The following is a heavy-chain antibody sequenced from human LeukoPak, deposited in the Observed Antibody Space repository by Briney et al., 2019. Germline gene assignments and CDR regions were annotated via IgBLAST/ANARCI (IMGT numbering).Heavy chain of an antibody. CDR1: GYTFTGYY. CDR3: ARIRGDWYFDL. CDR2: INPNSGGT. V-gene: IGHV1-2*02. J-gene: IGHJ2*01. D-gene: IGHD1-26*01. Sequence: ASVKVSCKASGYTFTGYYMHWVRQAPGQGLESMGWINPNSGGTNYAQKFQGRVTMTGDASISTAYMELSRLRSDDTAVYYCARIRGDWYFDLWGRGTLVTVSS.